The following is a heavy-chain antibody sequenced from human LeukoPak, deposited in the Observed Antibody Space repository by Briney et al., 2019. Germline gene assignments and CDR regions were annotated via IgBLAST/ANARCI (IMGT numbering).Heavy chain of an antibody. CDR3: AKTTYYYDSSGYHFGGFDY. D-gene: IGHD3-22*01. J-gene: IGHJ4*02. Sequence: HPGGSLRLSCAASGFTFSSYAMSWVRQAPGKGLEWVSAISGSGGSTYYADSVEGRFTISRDNSKNTLYLQMNSLRAEDTAVYYCAKTTYYYDSSGYHFGGFDYWGQGTLVTVSS. V-gene: IGHV3-23*01. CDR2: ISGSGGST. CDR1: GFTFSSYA.